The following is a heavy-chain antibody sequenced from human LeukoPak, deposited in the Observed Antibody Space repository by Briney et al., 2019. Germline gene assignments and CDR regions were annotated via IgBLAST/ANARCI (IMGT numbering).Heavy chain of an antibody. CDR3: ARDPAYCSGGSCYRHFDY. V-gene: IGHV3-7*01. CDR1: GFTFSSCW. Sequence: GGSLRLSCAASGFTFSSCWMSWVRQAPGKGLEWVANIKQDGNEKYYVDSVKGRFTISRDNAKSSLYLQMNSLRAEDTAVYYCARDPAYCSGGSCYRHFDYWGQGTLVTVSS. CDR2: IKQDGNEK. D-gene: IGHD2-15*01. J-gene: IGHJ4*02.